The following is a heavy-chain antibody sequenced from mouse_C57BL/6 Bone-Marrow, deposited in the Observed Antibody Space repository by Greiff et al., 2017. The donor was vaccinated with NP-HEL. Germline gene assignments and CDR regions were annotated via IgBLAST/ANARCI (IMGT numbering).Heavy chain of an antibody. CDR1: GFTFTDYY. CDR3: AMSIYYDYADDPFYAMDY. D-gene: IGHD2-4*01. J-gene: IGHJ4*01. V-gene: IGHV7-3*01. Sequence: EVQGVESGGGLVQPGGSLSLSCAASGFTFTDYYMNWVRQPPGKALAWLGFIRNKASGYTTEYRASVKGRFTISRDNSRSILYLQMNVRRAVDSATYYCAMSIYYDYADDPFYAMDYWGEGTSVTVAS. CDR2: IRNKASGYTT.